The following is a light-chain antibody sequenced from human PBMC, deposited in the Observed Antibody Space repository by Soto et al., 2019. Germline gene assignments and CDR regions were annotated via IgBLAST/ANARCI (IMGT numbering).Light chain of an antibody. CDR2: GAS. V-gene: IGKV3-20*01. CDR1: QSVTSTS. CDR3: QHYVTSSIT. Sequence: EIVLTQSPGTLSFSPGERATLSCRASQSVTSTSLAWYQQKPGQAPRLLMYGASSRATGTPDRISGGGSGTDFTLTISRLEPEDFAVYYCQHYVTSSITFGQGTRLEIK. J-gene: IGKJ5*01.